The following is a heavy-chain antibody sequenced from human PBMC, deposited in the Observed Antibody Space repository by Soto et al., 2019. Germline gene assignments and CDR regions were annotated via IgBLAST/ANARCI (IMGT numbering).Heavy chain of an antibody. J-gene: IGHJ3*02. V-gene: IGHV4-59*01. CDR3: ARVELGATDAFDI. CDR1: GGSISSYY. Sequence: SETLSLTCTVSGGSISSYYWSWIRQPPGKGLEWIGYIYYSGSTNYNPSLKSRVTISVDTSKNQFSLKLSSVTAADTAVYYCARVELGATDAFDIWGQGTMVTVSS. CDR2: IYYSGST. D-gene: IGHD5-12*01.